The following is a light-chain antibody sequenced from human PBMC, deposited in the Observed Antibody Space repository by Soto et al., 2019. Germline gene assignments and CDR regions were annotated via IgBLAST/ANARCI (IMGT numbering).Light chain of an antibody. J-gene: IGLJ1*01. CDR3: CSYGGSLYV. CDR1: SSDVGGYNY. V-gene: IGLV2-11*01. Sequence: QSALTQPRSVSGSPGQSVTISCTGTSSDVGGYNYVSWYQQHSGKAPKFMIYDVSKRPSGVPDRSSGSKSGNTASLTISGLQAEDEADYYCCSYGGSLYVFGTGTKLTVL. CDR2: DVS.